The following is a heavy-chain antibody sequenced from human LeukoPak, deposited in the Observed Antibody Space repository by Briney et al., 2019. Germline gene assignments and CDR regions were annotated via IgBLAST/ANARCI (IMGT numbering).Heavy chain of an antibody. D-gene: IGHD3-16*01. CDR3: ARVYLPTSYYYYYYMDV. CDR2: ISSSSSYI. CDR1: GYTFSSYS. J-gene: IGHJ6*03. Sequence: GGSLRLSCVASGYTFSSYSLYCVREALGKGGEWGSSISSSSSYIYYADSVKGQFTISRDNDKNSLYLQMNSLRAEDTAVYYCARVYLPTSYYYYYYMDVWGKGTTVTVSS. V-gene: IGHV3-21*01.